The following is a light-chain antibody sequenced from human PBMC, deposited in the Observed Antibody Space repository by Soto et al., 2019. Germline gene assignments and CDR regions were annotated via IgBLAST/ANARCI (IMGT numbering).Light chain of an antibody. J-gene: IGKJ4*01. CDR1: QSVRSNY. CDR3: QQYGSSPPVT. V-gene: IGKV3-20*01. CDR2: GAS. Sequence: EIVLTQSPGALSLSPGERATLSFRASQSVRSNYLAWYQQKPGQAPRLLIYGASSRATGNPDRFSGSGSGTDFTLTISRREPEDFAVYYCQQYGSSPPVTFGGGTRVEIK.